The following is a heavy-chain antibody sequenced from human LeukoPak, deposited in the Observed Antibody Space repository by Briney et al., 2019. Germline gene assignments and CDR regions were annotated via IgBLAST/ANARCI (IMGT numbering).Heavy chain of an antibody. CDR3: ARVVVVAATNWFDP. CDR2: IYYSGST. J-gene: IGHJ5*02. D-gene: IGHD2-15*01. V-gene: IGHV4-39*07. Sequence: SETLSLTCTVSGGSISSSSYYWGWIRQPPGKGLEWIGSIYYSGSTYYNPSLKSRVTISVDTSKNQFSLKLSSVTAADTAVYYCARVVVVAATNWFDPWGQGTLVTVSS. CDR1: GGSISSSSYY.